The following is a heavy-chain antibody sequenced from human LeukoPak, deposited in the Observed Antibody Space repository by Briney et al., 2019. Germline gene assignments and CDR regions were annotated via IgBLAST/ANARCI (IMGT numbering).Heavy chain of an antibody. D-gene: IGHD3-22*01. CDR1: GGSISSGDYY. Sequence: SETLSLTCTVSGGSISSGDYYWSWIRQPPGKGLEWIGYIYYSGSTYYNPSLKSRATISVDTSKNQFSLKLSSVTAADTAVYYCARALYYYDSSGYYRYYYYMDVWGKGTTVTVSS. CDR2: IYYSGST. J-gene: IGHJ6*03. CDR3: ARALYYYDSSGYYRYYYYMDV. V-gene: IGHV4-30-4*08.